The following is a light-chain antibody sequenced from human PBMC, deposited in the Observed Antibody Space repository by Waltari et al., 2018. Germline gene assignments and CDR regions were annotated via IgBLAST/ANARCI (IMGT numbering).Light chain of an antibody. CDR3: QVWDSSSDHVV. Sequence: SYVLTQPPSVSVAPGKTASITCGGNNIGSKSVHWYQRKAGKAPELVIFYNDDRPSGIPERFSGSNSGNTATLTISRVEAGDEADYYCQVWDSSSDHVVFGGGTKLTVL. CDR1: NIGSKS. J-gene: IGLJ2*01. V-gene: IGLV3-21*04. CDR2: YND.